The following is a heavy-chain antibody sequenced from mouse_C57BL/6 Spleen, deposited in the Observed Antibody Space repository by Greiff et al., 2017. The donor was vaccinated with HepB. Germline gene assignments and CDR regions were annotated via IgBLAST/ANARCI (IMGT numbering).Heavy chain of an antibody. D-gene: IGHD2-4*01. V-gene: IGHV1-61*01. CDR3: AGYDYDEGRFDY. J-gene: IGHJ2*01. CDR1: GYTFTSYW. Sequence: VQLQQSGAELVRPGSSVKLSCKASGYTFTSYWMDWVKQRPGQGLEWIGNIYPSDSETHYNQKFKDKATLTVDKSSSTAYMQLSSLTSEDSAVYYCAGYDYDEGRFDYWGQGTTLTVSS. CDR2: IYPSDSET.